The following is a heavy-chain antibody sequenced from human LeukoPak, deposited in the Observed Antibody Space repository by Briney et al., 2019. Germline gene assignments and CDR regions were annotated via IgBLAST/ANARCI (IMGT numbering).Heavy chain of an antibody. V-gene: IGHV3-30-3*01. J-gene: IGHJ4*02. CDR1: GFTFSSYA. CDR3: AKDQYFDWLLPDY. CDR2: ISYDGSNK. D-gene: IGHD3-9*01. Sequence: PGRSLRLSCAASGFTFSSYAMHWVRQAPGKGLEWVAVISYDGSNKYYADSVKGRFTISRDNSKNTLYLQMNSLRAEDTAVYYCAKDQYFDWLLPDYWGQGTLVTVSS.